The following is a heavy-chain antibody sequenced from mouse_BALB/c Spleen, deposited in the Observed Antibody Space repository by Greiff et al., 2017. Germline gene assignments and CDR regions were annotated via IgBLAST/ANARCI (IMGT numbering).Heavy chain of an antibody. J-gene: IGHJ4*01. CDR2: INPYNDGT. V-gene: IGHV1-14*01. Sequence: EVKLMESGPELVKPGASVKMSCKASGYTFTSYVMHWVKQKPGQGLEWIGYINPYNDGTKYNEKFKGKATLTSDKSSSTAYMELSSLTSEDSAVYYCARTGYDYAMDDWGQGTSVTVSS. CDR3: ARTGYDYAMDD. CDR1: GYTFTSYV. D-gene: IGHD2-10*02.